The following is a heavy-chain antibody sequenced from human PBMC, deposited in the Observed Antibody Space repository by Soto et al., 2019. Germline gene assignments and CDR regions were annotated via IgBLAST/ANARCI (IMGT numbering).Heavy chain of an antibody. Sequence: QVQLVESGGGMVQPGRSLRLSCAASGFTFSSYGMHWVRQAPGKGLEWVAVISYDGSNKYYADSVKGRFTISRDNSKNTLYLQMNSLRAEDTAVYYCAKDAELHYYYYGMDVWGQGATVTVSS. D-gene: IGHD1-7*01. CDR3: AKDAELHYYYYGMDV. V-gene: IGHV3-30*18. J-gene: IGHJ6*02. CDR2: ISYDGSNK. CDR1: GFTFSSYG.